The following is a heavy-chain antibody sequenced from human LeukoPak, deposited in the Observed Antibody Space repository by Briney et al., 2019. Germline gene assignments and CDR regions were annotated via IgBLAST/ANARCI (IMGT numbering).Heavy chain of an antibody. CDR2: INHSGST. CDR3: ARERDY. CDR1: GGSFSGYY. Sequence: SGTLSLTCAVYGGSFSGYYWSWIRQPPGKGLEWIGEINHSGSTNYNPSLKSRVTISVDTSKNQFSLKLSSVTAADTAVYYCARERDYWGQGTLVTVSS. J-gene: IGHJ4*02. V-gene: IGHV4-34*01.